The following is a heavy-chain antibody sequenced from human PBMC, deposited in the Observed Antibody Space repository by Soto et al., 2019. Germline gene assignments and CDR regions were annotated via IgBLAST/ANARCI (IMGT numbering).Heavy chain of an antibody. J-gene: IGHJ1*01. D-gene: IGHD3-22*01. Sequence: GGSLRLSCAASGFTFSSYAMSWVRQAPGKGLEWVSAISGSGGSTYYADSVKGRFTISRDNSKNTLYLQMNSLRAEDTAVYYCAKDTKRITMIVVDPYFQHWGQGTLVTVSS. CDR1: GFTFSSYA. CDR2: ISGSGGST. V-gene: IGHV3-23*01. CDR3: AKDTKRITMIVVDPYFQH.